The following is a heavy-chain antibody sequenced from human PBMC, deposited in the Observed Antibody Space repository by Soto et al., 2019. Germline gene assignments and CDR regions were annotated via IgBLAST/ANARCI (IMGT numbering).Heavy chain of an antibody. V-gene: IGHV4-30-2*06. CDR2: ISHLENT. J-gene: IGHJ4*02. D-gene: IGHD5-12*01. CDR3: VRGGGYDPFDY. CDR1: GASISYGGFS. Sequence: SETLSLTCTVSGASISYGGFSWSWTRQSPGKGLEWIGYISHLENTYFHPSLKSRLTMSIDRSRNQFSLNLSSVTAADRAVYYCVRGGGYDPFDYWGQGVLVTVSS.